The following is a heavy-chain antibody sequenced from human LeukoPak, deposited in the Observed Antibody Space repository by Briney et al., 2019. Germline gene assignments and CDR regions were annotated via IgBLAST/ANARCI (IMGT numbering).Heavy chain of an antibody. CDR2: ISSSSSYI. CDR1: GFTFSSYS. Sequence: GGSLRLSCAASGFTFSSYSMNWVRQAPGKGLEWVSSISSSSSYIYYADSVKGRFTISRDNAKNSLYLQMNSLRAEDTAVYYCAREAITIFGVVRTQTTYGPHRFDPWGQGTLVTVSS. V-gene: IGHV3-21*04. D-gene: IGHD3-3*01. J-gene: IGHJ5*02. CDR3: AREAITIFGVVRTQTTYGPHRFDP.